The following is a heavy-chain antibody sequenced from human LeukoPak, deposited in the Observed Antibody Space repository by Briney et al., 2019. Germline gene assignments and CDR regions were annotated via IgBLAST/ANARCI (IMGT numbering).Heavy chain of an antibody. J-gene: IGHJ5*02. D-gene: IGHD6-13*01. CDR3: ARSIYSSPRGGFDP. Sequence: GASVKVSCKASGYTFTSYGISWVRQAPGQGLEWMGIINPSGGSTSYAQKFQGRVTMTRDMSTSTVYMALSSLRSEDTAVYYCARSIYSSPRGGFDPWGQGTLVTVSS. V-gene: IGHV1-46*01. CDR2: INPSGGST. CDR1: GYTFTSYG.